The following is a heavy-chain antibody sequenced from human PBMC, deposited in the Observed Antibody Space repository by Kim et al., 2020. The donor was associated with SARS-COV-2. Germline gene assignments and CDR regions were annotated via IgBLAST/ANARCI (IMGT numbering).Heavy chain of an antibody. CDR3: TTVSMR. Sequence: GGSLRLSCAVSGIPFSDAWFNWVRQSPGKGLEWVGRIKSKTGGGTADLAAPVKGRFAISRDDSKNTLYLLMNNVETDDSAVYYCTTVSMRWGQGTLVTVSS. J-gene: IGHJ1*01. D-gene: IGHD2-2*01. CDR1: GIPFSDAW. CDR2: IKSKTGGGTA. V-gene: IGHV3-15*01.